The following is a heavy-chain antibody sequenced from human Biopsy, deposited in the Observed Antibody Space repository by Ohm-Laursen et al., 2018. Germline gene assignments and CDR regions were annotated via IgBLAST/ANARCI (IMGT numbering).Heavy chain of an antibody. CDR2: ISCDGSGE. V-gene: IGHV3-30*03. CDR3: TRDTTYYAGTTYYDALDV. Sequence: SSLRLSCAASGFTFTSYAMHWVRQAPGKGLEWVAVISCDGSGEYYADSVKGRFTISRDNAKNSLYLQMNSLRAEDTAVYYCTRDTTYYAGTTYYDALDVWGQGTTVTVSS. D-gene: IGHD2/OR15-2a*01. J-gene: IGHJ3*01. CDR1: GFTFTSYA.